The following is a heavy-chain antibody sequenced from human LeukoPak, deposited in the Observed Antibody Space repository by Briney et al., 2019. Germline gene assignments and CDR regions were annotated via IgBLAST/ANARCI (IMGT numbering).Heavy chain of an antibody. CDR2: VNPSGST. Sequence: SETLSLTCAVYGGSFSTYYWTWVRQPPGKGLEWIGEVNPSGSTNYNPSLKSRVTISADTSENQFSLNLSSVTAADTAVYYCARDRPGTYFDYWGQGTLVTVSS. J-gene: IGHJ4*02. D-gene: IGHD1-26*01. CDR1: GGSFSTYY. V-gene: IGHV4-34*01. CDR3: ARDRPGTYFDY.